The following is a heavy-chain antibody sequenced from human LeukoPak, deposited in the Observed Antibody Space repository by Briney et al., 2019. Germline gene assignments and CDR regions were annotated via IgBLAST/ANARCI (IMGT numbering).Heavy chain of an antibody. CDR1: GGSISSGGYY. CDR3: ARAGYYDSSGYSPNDFQH. Sequence: PSETLSLTCTVSGGSISSGGYYWSWIRQHPGKGLEWIGYIYYSGSTYYNPSLKSRVTISVDTSMNQFSLKLSSVTAADTAVYYCARAGYYDSSGYSPNDFQHWGQGTLVTVSS. V-gene: IGHV4-31*03. J-gene: IGHJ1*01. CDR2: IYYSGST. D-gene: IGHD3-22*01.